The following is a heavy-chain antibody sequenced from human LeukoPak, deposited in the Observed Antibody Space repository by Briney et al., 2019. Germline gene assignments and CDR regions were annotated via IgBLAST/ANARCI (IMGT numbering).Heavy chain of an antibody. V-gene: IGHV1-24*01. D-gene: IGHD3-22*01. CDR2: FDPEDGET. Sequence: GASVKVSCTVSGYTLTELSMHWVRQAPGKGLEWMGGFDPEDGETIYAQKFQGRVTMTEDTSTDTAYMELSSLRSEDTAVYYCARGEDTYYYDSSGYYYDYWGQGTLVTVSS. CDR3: ARGEDTYYYDSSGYYYDY. CDR1: GYTLTELS. J-gene: IGHJ4*02.